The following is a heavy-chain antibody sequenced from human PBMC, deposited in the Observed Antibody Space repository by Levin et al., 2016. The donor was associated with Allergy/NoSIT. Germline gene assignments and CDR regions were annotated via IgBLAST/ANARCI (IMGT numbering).Heavy chain of an antibody. V-gene: IGHV1-2*04. Sequence: ASVKVSCKASGYTFTGYYMHWVRQAPGQGLEWMGWINPNSGGTNYAQKFQGWVTMTRDTSISTAYMELSRLRSDDTAVYYCAREERNEYSSSYDYWGQGTLVTVSS. CDR2: INPNSGGT. J-gene: IGHJ4*02. CDR3: AREERNEYSSSYDY. CDR1: GYTFTGYY. D-gene: IGHD6-6*01.